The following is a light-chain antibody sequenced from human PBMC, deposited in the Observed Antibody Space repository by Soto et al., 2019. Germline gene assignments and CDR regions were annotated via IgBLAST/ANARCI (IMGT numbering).Light chain of an antibody. V-gene: IGKV3-20*01. CDR2: GAS. Sequence: EIVLTQSPGTLSLSPGERATLSCRASQSVSSSYLAWYQQKPGQAPRLLIYGASSSATGIPDRFSGSGSGTDVSLAISSLETEDFEVYYCQQDGSTPTWAFGQGTKVEIK. J-gene: IGKJ1*01. CDR1: QSVSSSY. CDR3: QQDGSTPTWA.